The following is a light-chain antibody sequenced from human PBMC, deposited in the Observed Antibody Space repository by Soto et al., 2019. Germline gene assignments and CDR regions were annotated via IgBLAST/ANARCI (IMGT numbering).Light chain of an antibody. CDR2: GES. J-gene: IGKJ4*01. Sequence: THAPHIVSIRTRERDTLFAGVRQSVSRYWAWYLQKPGEAPRILMYGESTRATSIPDRFSGSGSGTAVTLTISGLEPADDALYYCQQHSATPPNAFGGGTKVDIK. V-gene: IGKV3-20*01. CDR3: QQHSATPPNA. CDR1: QSVSRY.